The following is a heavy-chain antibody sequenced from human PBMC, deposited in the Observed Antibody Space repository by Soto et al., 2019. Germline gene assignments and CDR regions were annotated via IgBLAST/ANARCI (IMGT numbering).Heavy chain of an antibody. V-gene: IGHV3-23*01. J-gene: IGHJ4*02. CDR1: GFTFSNYA. Sequence: GGSLRLSCAASGFTFSNYAMSWVRQAPGKGLEWVSAVSGGGGSTSYADSVRGRFTFSRDNSKNTLYLQMNSLRAEDTAVYFCAKTEGVGSGWYRRYFDYWGQGALVTVSS. D-gene: IGHD6-19*01. CDR3: AKTEGVGSGWYRRYFDY. CDR2: VSGGGGST.